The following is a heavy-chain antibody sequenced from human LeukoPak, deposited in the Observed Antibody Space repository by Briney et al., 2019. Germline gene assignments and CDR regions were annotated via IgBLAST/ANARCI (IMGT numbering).Heavy chain of an antibody. CDR3: ARAWQPYYDRSSGYYDY. CDR2: LSSNGGST. J-gene: IGHJ4*02. D-gene: IGHD3-22*01. Sequence: GGSLRLSCAASGFTFSSYAMLRVPQAPGKGREYVSDLSSNGGSTDYANSVKGRFTISRDNSKNTLYLQMGSLRAEDMAVYYCARAWQPYYDRSSGYYDYWGQGTLVTVSS. V-gene: IGHV3-64*01. CDR1: GFTFSSYA.